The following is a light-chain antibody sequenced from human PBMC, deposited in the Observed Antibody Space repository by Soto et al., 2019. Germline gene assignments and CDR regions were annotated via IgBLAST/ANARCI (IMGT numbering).Light chain of an antibody. J-gene: IGKJ1*01. V-gene: IGKV3-20*01. CDR1: QSVSGSY. CDR3: QQYGRSPTT. CDR2: DAS. Sequence: DIVLTQSPGTLSFSPGERATLSCRASQSVSGSYLAWYQQKPGQAPRLLIYDASSRATGIPDRFSGSGSGTDFTLTISRLEPGDFAVYYCQQYGRSPTTFGQGTKVAIK.